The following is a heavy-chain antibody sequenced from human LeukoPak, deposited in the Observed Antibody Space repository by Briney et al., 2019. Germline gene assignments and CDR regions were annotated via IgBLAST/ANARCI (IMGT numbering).Heavy chain of an antibody. CDR1: GFTFSSYG. CDR2: ISYDGSNK. V-gene: IGHV3-30*18. CDR3: AKDYRVGATRGYFDY. Sequence: PGGCLRLSCGASGFTFSSYGMHWVRQAPGKGLEWVAVISYDGSNKYYADSVKGRFTISRDNSKNTLYLQMNSLRAEDTAVYYCAKDYRVGATRGYFDYWGQGTLVTVSS. J-gene: IGHJ4*02. D-gene: IGHD1-26*01.